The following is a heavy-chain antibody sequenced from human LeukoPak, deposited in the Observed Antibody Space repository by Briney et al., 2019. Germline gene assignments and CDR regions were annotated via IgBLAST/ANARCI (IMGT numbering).Heavy chain of an antibody. Sequence: PSETLSLTCTVSGGSISSYYWSWIRQPPGKGLEWIGYIYYSGSTNYNPSLKSRVTISVDTSKNQFSLKLSSVTAADTAVYYCARADGDSHFDYWGQGTLVTASS. V-gene: IGHV4-59*01. J-gene: IGHJ4*02. D-gene: IGHD2-21*02. CDR3: ARADGDSHFDY. CDR1: GGSISSYY. CDR2: IYYSGST.